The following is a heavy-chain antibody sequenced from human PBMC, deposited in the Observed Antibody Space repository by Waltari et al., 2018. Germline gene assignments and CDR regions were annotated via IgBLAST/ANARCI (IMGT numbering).Heavy chain of an antibody. D-gene: IGHD1-26*01. V-gene: IGHV3-48*01. CDR3: ARDQVGATSLSWYYGMDV. CDR2: ISSSSSTI. J-gene: IGHJ6*02. CDR1: GFTFSSYS. Sequence: EVQLVESGGGLVQPGGSLRLSCAASGFTFSSYSMNWVRQAPGKGLEWVSYISSSSSTIYYADSVKGRFTISRDNAKNSLYLQMNSLRAEDTAVYYCARDQVGATSLSWYYGMDVWGQGTTVTVSS.